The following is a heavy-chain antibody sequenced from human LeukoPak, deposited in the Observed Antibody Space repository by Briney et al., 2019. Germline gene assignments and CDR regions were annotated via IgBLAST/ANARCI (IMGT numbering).Heavy chain of an antibody. CDR2: VSGGGGTT. CDR1: GFTFSSYA. D-gene: IGHD2-2*01. CDR3: ARAFDTSWDYYYMDV. Sequence: GGSLRLSCGASGFTFSSYAMSWVRQAPGKGLEWVSAVSGGGGTTLYADSVKGRFTISRDDAKFSLYLQMNSLRAEDTAVYYCARAFDTSWDYYYMDVWGRGTTVTVSS. V-gene: IGHV3-23*01. J-gene: IGHJ6*03.